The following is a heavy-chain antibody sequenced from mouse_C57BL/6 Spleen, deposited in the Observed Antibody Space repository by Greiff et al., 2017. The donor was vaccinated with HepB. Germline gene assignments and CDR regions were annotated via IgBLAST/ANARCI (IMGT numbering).Heavy chain of an antibody. V-gene: IGHV1-15*01. J-gene: IGHJ2*01. CDR3: TRRNSYFDY. Sequence: VQLQQSGAELVRPGASVTLSCKASGYTFTDYEMHWVKQTPVHGLEWIGAIDPETGGTAYNQKFKGKAILTADKSSSTAYMELRSLTSEDSAVYYGTRRNSYFDYWGQGTTLTVSS. CDR1: GYTFTDYE. CDR2: IDPETGGT.